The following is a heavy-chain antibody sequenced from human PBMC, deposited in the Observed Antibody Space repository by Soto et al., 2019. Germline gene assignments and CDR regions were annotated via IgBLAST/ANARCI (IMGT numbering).Heavy chain of an antibody. D-gene: IGHD3-3*01. Sequence: GGSLRLSCAASGFTFSSHWMSWVRQAPGKGLEWVANIQQDGSEIYYVDSVKGRFIISRDNTKNSLYLQMNSLRADDTAVYYCARDSEYYDFWSGLLDFWGQGTLVTVSS. V-gene: IGHV3-7*01. CDR2: IQQDGSEI. J-gene: IGHJ4*02. CDR1: GFTFSSHW. CDR3: ARDSEYYDFWSGLLDF.